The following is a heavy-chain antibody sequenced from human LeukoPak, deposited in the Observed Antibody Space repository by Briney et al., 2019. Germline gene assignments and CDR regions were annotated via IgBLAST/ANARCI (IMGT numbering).Heavy chain of an antibody. J-gene: IGHJ4*02. CDR2: IYTSGST. CDR3: ATGSSSDDY. Sequence: SETLSLTCTVSGGSISSYYWSWIRQPAGEGLEGIGRIYTSGSTNYNPSLKSRVTMSVGTSKNQFSLKLSSVTAADTAVYYCATGSSSDDYWGQGTLVTVSS. V-gene: IGHV4-4*07. D-gene: IGHD6-6*01. CDR1: GGSISSYY.